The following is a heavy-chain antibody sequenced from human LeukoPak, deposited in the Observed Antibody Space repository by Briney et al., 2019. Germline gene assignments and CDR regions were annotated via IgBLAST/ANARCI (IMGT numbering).Heavy chain of an antibody. CDR3: ARGAYDFWSGSRNWFDP. CDR1: GGSFSGYY. CDR2: INHSGST. Sequence: KTSETLSLTCAVYGGSFSGYYWSWIRQPPGKGLEWIGEINHSGSTNYNPSLKSRVTISVDTSKNQFSLKLSSVTAADTAVYYCARGAYDFWSGSRNWFDPWGQGTLVTVSS. V-gene: IGHV4-34*01. J-gene: IGHJ5*01. D-gene: IGHD3-3*01.